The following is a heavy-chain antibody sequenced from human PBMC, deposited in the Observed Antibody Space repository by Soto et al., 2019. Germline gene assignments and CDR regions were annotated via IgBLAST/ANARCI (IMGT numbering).Heavy chain of an antibody. Sequence: QVTLKESGPVLVKPTETLTLTCPVSGFSLSNARMGVSWNRQPPGKALECLAHIFPNDEKSYFTSLKSGLTFSNDTSKSQVVLTMTNMDPVYTATYYCARIATMIVVWADVKRVPALAFAIWGQGTMNTVSS. J-gene: IGHJ3*02. CDR3: ARIATMIVVWADVKRVPALAFAI. D-gene: IGHD3-22*01. CDR1: GFSLSNARMG. CDR2: IFPNDEK. V-gene: IGHV2-26*01.